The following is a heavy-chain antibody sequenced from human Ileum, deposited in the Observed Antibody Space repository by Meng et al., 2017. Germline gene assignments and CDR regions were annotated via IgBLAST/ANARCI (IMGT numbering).Heavy chain of an antibody. J-gene: IGHJ5*02. V-gene: IGHV4-31*03. D-gene: IGHD3/OR15-3a*01. CDR1: GGSISSGGYY. CDR2: IFYSGST. CDR3: ARVRRGLGLRFDP. Sequence: QVQLQDAGPGQVKPSQTLSLTCPVSGGSISSGGYYWGWIRQHPGKGLEWIGYIFYSGSTYYNSSLKSRINISVDTSKNQFSLKVSSVTAADTAVYYCARVRRGLGLRFDPWGQGTLVTVSS.